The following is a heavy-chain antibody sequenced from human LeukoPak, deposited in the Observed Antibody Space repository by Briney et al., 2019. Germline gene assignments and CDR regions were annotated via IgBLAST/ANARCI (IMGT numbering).Heavy chain of an antibody. Sequence: GGSLRLSCEASGYTFSSYGLHWVRQAPGKGLEWVGVISYHGSNKYYADYVKGRFTISRDKSKNTPYLQMNSLRTEDTAVYYCAKSGRRGYSYGSRCKYYYDYWGRGTGVTVSS. CDR3: AKSGRRGYSYGSRCKYYYDY. CDR2: ISYHGSNK. CDR1: GYTFSSYG. V-gene: IGHV3-30*18. J-gene: IGHJ4*02. D-gene: IGHD5-18*01.